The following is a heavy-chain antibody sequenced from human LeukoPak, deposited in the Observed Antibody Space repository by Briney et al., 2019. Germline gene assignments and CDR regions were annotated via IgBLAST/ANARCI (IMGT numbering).Heavy chain of an antibody. CDR3: ARLYYYDSSGSYYTFDY. D-gene: IGHD3-22*01. CDR2: ISYTGST. CDR1: DGSLSSYY. J-gene: IGHJ4*02. V-gene: IGHV4-59*08. Sequence: SETLSLTCTVSDGSLSSYYWSWIRQPPGKGLEYVGYISYTGSTNYNPSLKSRVTISVDTSRTQFSLKLSSVTAADTAIYYCARLYYYDSSGSYYTFDYWGQGTLVTVSS.